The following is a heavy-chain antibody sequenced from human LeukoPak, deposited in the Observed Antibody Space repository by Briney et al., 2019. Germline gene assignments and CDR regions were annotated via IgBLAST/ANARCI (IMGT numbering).Heavy chain of an antibody. CDR1: GFTFSTYG. CDR2: ISGSGGST. Sequence: PGGTLRLSCTASGFTFSTYGMSWVRQAPGKGLEWVSGISGSGGSTYYADSVKGRFTISRDNSKNTLYLQMNSLRAEDTAVYYCVITVTTDYWGQGTLVTVSS. V-gene: IGHV3-23*01. D-gene: IGHD4-17*01. CDR3: VITVTTDY. J-gene: IGHJ4*02.